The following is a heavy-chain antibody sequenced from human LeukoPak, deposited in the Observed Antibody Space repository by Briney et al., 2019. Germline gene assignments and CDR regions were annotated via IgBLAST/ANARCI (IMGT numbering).Heavy chain of an antibody. V-gene: IGHV1-2*02. Sequence: ASVKVSCRASGYTFTGYFMHWVRQAPGQGLEWMGWINPNSGGTNYAQKFQGRVTMTRDTSISTAYMDLSRLRSDDTAVYYCARGSIVGATFDYFDYWGQGTLVTVSS. CDR3: ARGSIVGATFDYFDY. CDR2: INPNSGGT. J-gene: IGHJ4*02. CDR1: GYTFTGYF. D-gene: IGHD1-26*01.